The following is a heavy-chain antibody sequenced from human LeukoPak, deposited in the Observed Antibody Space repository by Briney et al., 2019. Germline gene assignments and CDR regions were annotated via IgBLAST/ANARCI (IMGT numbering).Heavy chain of an antibody. J-gene: IGHJ4*02. Sequence: GALRLSCAASGFTFSSYAMSWVRQTPGKGLEWVSAISGSGGSTYYADSVKGRFTISRDNSKNTPYLQMNSLRAEDTAVYYCAKGGGWVLRYFDYWGQGTLVTVSS. CDR1: GFTFSSYA. CDR3: AKGGGWVLRYFDY. CDR2: ISGSGGST. V-gene: IGHV3-23*01. D-gene: IGHD3-16*01.